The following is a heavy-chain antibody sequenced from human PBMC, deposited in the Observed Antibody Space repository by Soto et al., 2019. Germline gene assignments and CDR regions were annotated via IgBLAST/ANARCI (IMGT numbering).Heavy chain of an antibody. J-gene: IGHJ4*02. CDR3: ARLGGYVIVGYYSLWDS. CDR2: INHSGST. V-gene: IGHV4-39*01. CDR1: DGSVNRDSSY. D-gene: IGHD3-22*01. Sequence: QLQLQESGPGLVKPSETLSLTCRVSDGSVNRDSSYGGWIRQPPGKGLEWIGVINHSGSTYHNLSLKGRDTMSVDASRNQFSLKLCSTTAAHTAVYYCARLGGYVIVGYYSLWDSWGQGTLVTVSS.